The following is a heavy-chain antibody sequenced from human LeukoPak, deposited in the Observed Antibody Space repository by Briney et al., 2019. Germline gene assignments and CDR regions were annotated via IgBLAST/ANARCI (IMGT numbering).Heavy chain of an antibody. CDR1: GFTFSSYW. V-gene: IGHV3-74*01. Sequence: GGSLRLSCAASGFTFSSYWMHWVRQVPGKGLVWVSRIREDGTITNYEDSVKGRFTILRDNARNTLYLQMHSLRAEDTAIYYCARNFVGTSTSDFDSWGQGTQVTVSS. J-gene: IGHJ4*02. CDR3: ARNFVGTSTSDFDS. D-gene: IGHD1-26*01. CDR2: IREDGTIT.